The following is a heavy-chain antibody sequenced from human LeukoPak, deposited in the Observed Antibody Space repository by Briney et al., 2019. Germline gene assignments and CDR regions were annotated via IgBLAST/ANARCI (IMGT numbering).Heavy chain of an antibody. CDR2: INAGNGHT. CDR1: GFTFTNYA. CDR3: ARGIWTRTVSSYYLDY. Sequence: ASVKVSCKASGFTFTNYAMQWVRQAPGQRLEWMGWINAGNGHTRYSQRLQGRVTITRDTSATTAYMEVTSLRSEDTAVYYCARGIWTRTVSSYYLDYWGQGTLVTVSS. D-gene: IGHD3/OR15-3a*01. V-gene: IGHV1-3*01. J-gene: IGHJ4*02.